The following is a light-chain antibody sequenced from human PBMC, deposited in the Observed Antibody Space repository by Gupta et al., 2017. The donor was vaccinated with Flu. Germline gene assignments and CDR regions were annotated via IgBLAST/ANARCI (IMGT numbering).Light chain of an antibody. CDR3: IQDNSSSWT. Sequence: PSTRSASVRARVSITSLVSHSSSSWLAWYQQKPGKAPKLLIYKGSSGDTGVPSRFSGSGSGTEFTLTISRLQPEDFGTYYCIQDNSSSWTFGPGTKVEIK. CDR2: KGS. J-gene: IGKJ1*01. V-gene: IGKV1-5*03. CDR1: HSSSSW.